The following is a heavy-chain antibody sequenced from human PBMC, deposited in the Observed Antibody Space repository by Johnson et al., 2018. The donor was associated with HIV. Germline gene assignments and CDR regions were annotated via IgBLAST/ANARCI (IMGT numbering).Heavy chain of an antibody. CDR2: ISYDGSKK. CDR3: ARDSLAQDAFDI. Sequence: QVQLVESGGGVVQPGRSLRLSCTASGFTFSNFAMHWVRQAPGKGLEWVTNISYDGSKKHYADSVKGRFTFSRDNSKNTLYLQMNSLRAEDTAVYYCARDSLAQDAFDIWGQGTMVTVSS. V-gene: IGHV3-30*03. CDR1: GFTFSNFA. J-gene: IGHJ3*02.